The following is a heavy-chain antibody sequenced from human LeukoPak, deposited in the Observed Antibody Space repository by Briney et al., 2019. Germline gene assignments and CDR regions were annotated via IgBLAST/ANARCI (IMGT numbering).Heavy chain of an antibody. CDR3: ARDQAGFGELYD. CDR1: GGSISSSSYY. Sequence: SETLSLTCTVSGGSISSSSYYWGWIRQPPGKGLEWIGSIYYSGSTYYNPSLKSRVTISVDTSKNQFSLKLSSVTAADTAVYYCARDQAGFGELYDWGQGTLVTVSS. J-gene: IGHJ4*02. V-gene: IGHV4-39*07. CDR2: IYYSGST. D-gene: IGHD3-10*01.